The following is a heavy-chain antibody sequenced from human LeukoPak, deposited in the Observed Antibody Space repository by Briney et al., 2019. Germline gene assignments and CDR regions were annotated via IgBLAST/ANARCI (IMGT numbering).Heavy chain of an antibody. D-gene: IGHD4-17*01. V-gene: IGHV3-15*01. CDR1: GFTFSNAW. CDR2: IKSKTDGGTT. J-gene: IGHJ6*03. CDR3: TTDYEVTTGYYYYYMDV. Sequence: PGGSLRLSCAASGFTFSNAWMSWVRQAPGKGLEWVGRIKSKTDGGTTDYAAPVKGRFTISRDDSKNTLYLQMNSLKTEDTAVYYCTTDYEVTTGYYYYYMDVWGKGTTVTISS.